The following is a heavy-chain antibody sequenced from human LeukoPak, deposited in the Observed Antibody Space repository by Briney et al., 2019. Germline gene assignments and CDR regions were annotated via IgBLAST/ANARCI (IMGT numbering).Heavy chain of an antibody. CDR1: GYTFGDYA. D-gene: IGHD3-9*01. V-gene: IGHV1-3*01. CDR2: TDAGNGDT. J-gene: IGHJ6*02. Sequence: ASVKVSCKASGYTFGDYAVHWVRQAPGQRFEWMGWTDAGNGDTRYSQKFQGRVTITRDTSASTAYIELRSLRSEDTAVYFCAREHDILTAYCMDVWGQGTTVTVSS. CDR3: AREHDILTAYCMDV.